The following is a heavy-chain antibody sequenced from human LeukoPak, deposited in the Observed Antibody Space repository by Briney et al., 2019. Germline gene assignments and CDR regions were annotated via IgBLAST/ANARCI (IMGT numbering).Heavy chain of an antibody. CDR3: ARGRARDGSYAWFDS. CDR2: IYYGGST. CDR1: GDSIGSYY. V-gene: IGHV4-59*01. J-gene: IGHJ5*01. D-gene: IGHD3-16*01. Sequence: SETLSLTCSVSGDSIGSYYWTWIRQSPGKGLEWSGYIYYGGSTNYSPSLKSRVSISVDTSNNQFSLQLRSVSAADTAIYYCARGRARDGSYAWFDSWGQGNLVTVSS.